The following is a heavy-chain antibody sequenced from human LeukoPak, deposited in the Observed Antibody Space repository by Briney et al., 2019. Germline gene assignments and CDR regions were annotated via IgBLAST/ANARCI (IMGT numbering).Heavy chain of an antibody. V-gene: IGHV3-23*01. CDR3: AKGGY. CDR2: ISGSGGST. J-gene: IGHJ4*02. Sequence: GGSLSFSGAASEFTFTTKAMGWVARAQGKGLEWVSAISGSGGSTYYADSVKGRFTISRDNSKNTLYLQMNNLRVDDTAIYYCAKGGYWGQGTLVTVSS. CDR1: EFTFTTKA.